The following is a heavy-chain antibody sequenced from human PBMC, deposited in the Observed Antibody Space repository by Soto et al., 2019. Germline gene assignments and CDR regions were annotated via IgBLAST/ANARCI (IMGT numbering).Heavy chain of an antibody. CDR1: GGSISSSSYY. D-gene: IGHD2-15*01. J-gene: IGHJ4*02. CDR2: IYYSGST. V-gene: IGHV4-39*01. CDR3: ARPPGDCSGDSCYYFGY. Sequence: PSETLSLTCTVSGGSISSSSYYWGWIRQPPGKGLEWIGSIYYSGSTYYNPSLKSRVTISVDTSKNQFSLKLSSVTAADTAVYYCARPPGDCSGDSCYYFGYWGQRTLVTVSP.